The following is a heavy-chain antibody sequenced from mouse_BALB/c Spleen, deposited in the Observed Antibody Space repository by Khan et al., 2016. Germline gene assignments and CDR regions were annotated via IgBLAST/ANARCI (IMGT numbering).Heavy chain of an antibody. CDR2: IRSKSNNYAT. V-gene: IGHV10-1*02. D-gene: IGHD2-4*01. J-gene: IGHJ2*01. CDR1: GFTFNTYA. Sequence: EVQLQESGGGLVQPKGSLKLSCAASGFTFNTYAMNWVRQAPGKGLEWVARIRSKSNNYATYYADSVKDRFTISRDDSQSMLYLQMNNLKTEDTATYYCVRGNDYDVYFDYWGQGTTLTVSS. CDR3: VRGNDYDVYFDY.